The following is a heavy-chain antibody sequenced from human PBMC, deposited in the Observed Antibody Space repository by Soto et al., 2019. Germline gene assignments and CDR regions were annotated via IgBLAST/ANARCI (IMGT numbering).Heavy chain of an antibody. CDR3: ARRTKPLYYYYGMGV. CDR2: IIPIFGTA. D-gene: IGHD1-1*01. Sequence: QVQLVQSGAEVTKPGSSVKVSCKASGGTFSSYAISWVRQAPGQGLEWMGGIIPIFGTANYAQKFQGRVTXXAAECTSTAYLDLSSLRPEDTALYYCARRTKPLYYYYGMGVWGQGTTV. V-gene: IGHV1-69*12. CDR1: GGTFSSYA. J-gene: IGHJ6*02.